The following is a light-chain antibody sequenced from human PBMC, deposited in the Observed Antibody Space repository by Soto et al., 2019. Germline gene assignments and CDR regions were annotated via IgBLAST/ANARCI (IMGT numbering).Light chain of an antibody. Sequence: QSALTQPASVSESHGQSITISCTGTSSDIGDYNFVSWYQQYPGKAPQLMIYDVSYRPSGVSHRFSGSKSGNTASLTISWHQTEDGADYYCSSYTSNTTLIFGGGTKLTVL. J-gene: IGLJ2*01. V-gene: IGLV2-14*01. CDR1: SSDIGDYNF. CDR3: SSYTSNTTLI. CDR2: DVS.